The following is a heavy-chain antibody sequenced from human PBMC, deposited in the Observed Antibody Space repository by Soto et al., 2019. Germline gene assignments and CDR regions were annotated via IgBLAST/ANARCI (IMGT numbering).Heavy chain of an antibody. CDR2: ISPHNFNT. J-gene: IGHJ4*02. V-gene: IGHV1-18*01. CDR1: GYTFTHFY. Sequence: SVKDSCEASGYTFTHFYITWVRQAPVQGLEWMGAISPHNFNTNYAQKFRGRVTLTTEKSTNTAYMDLRSLTSEDTAVYYCARDEGGYDILTGYYKAHHFDYWGQGVPVTVSS. D-gene: IGHD3-9*01. CDR3: ARDEGGYDILTGYYKAHHFDY.